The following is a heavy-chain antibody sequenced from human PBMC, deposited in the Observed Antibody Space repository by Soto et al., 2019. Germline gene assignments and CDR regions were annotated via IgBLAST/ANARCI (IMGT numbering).Heavy chain of an antibody. CDR2: FYYSGST. V-gene: IGHV4-39*01. Sequence: SETLSLTCTVSGGSISSGGYHWGWIRQPPGKGLEWIGNFYYSGSTYYNPSLRSRVTISVDASKNQFSVKVSSVTATDTAVYYCARSVGDYYYGMDVWGQGTTVTVS. CDR1: GGSISSGGYH. CDR3: ARSVGDYYYGMDV. J-gene: IGHJ6*02. D-gene: IGHD1-26*01.